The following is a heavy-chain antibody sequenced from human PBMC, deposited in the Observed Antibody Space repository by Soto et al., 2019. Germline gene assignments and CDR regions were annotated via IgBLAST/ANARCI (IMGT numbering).Heavy chain of an antibody. D-gene: IGHD5-12*01. CDR1: GGSISSGDYY. V-gene: IGHV4-30-4*01. J-gene: IGHJ4*02. CDR2: IYYSGST. Sequence: PSETLSLTCTVSGGSISSGDYYWSWIRQPPGKGLEWIGYIYYSGSTYYNPSLKSRVTISVDTSKNQFSLKLSSVTAADTAVYYCARAKQRGYSGYGFDYWGQGTLVTVPQ. CDR3: ARAKQRGYSGYGFDY.